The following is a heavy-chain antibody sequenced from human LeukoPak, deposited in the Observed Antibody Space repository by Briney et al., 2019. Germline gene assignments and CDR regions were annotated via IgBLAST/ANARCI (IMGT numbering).Heavy chain of an antibody. CDR3: ARGHYDVLAASYKWTPDY. CDR2: ITSGGDYI. Sequence: PGGFLRLSCAASGFTLNTFNMNWVRQAPGKGLEWVSSITSGGDYIYYADSVKGRFTTSRDNAKNSLSLQLNSLRVEDTAVYYCARGHYDVLAASYKWTPDYWGQGTLVTVSS. CDR1: GFTLNTFN. D-gene: IGHD3-9*01. J-gene: IGHJ4*02. V-gene: IGHV3-21*01.